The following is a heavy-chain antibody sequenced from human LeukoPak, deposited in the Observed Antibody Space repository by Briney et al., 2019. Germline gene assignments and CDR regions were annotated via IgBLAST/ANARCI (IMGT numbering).Heavy chain of an antibody. CDR1: GGPLDSHY. V-gene: IGHV4-59*08. Sequence: PSETLSLTCTVSGGPLDSHYWTWIRQPPGKGLEWIAFIYHSGSAVYSPSLRSRVTMSVDRSKRQFSLNLSSVTAADTAVYYCARGVAVGGTTHFDPWGQGTLVTVSS. CDR2: IYHSGSA. CDR3: ARGVAVGGTTHFDP. D-gene: IGHD6-13*01. J-gene: IGHJ5*02.